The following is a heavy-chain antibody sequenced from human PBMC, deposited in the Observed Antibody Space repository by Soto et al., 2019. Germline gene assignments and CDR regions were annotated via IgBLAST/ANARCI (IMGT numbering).Heavy chain of an antibody. J-gene: IGHJ2*01. V-gene: IGHV4-34*01. D-gene: IGHD3-22*01. CDR2: INDRGSI. CDR3: ARESHGIITGPPWVWYVAL. Sequence: QVQLQQWGAGPLRPLETLSLTCGVSGGSFSGYYWAWIRQSPGKGLEWIGEINDRGSINYTPSLKSRVSISVDTSKNHYSLNLRSVTAADTAVYYCARESHGIITGPPWVWYVALWGRGTLVTVSS. CDR1: GGSFSGYY.